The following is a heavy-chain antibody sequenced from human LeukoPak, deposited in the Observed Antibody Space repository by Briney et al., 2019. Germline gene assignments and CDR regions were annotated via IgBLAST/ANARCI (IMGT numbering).Heavy chain of an antibody. D-gene: IGHD5-24*01. J-gene: IGHJ3*02. CDR1: GFTFRTHW. CDR3: ATISAQTFDI. Sequence: GGSLRLSCVGSGFTFRTHWVNWVRQSPRKGLEWVANIKPDGIDKYYVDSARGRFTVSRDNAKNSAFLQMNSLRAEDTAIYYCATISAQTFDIWGQGTLVSVSS. V-gene: IGHV3-7*01. CDR2: IKPDGIDK.